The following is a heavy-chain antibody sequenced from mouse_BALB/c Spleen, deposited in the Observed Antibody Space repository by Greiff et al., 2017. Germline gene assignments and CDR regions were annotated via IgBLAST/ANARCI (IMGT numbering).Heavy chain of an antibody. CDR2: IYPGNSDT. CDR1: GYTFTSYW. V-gene: IGHV1-5*01. J-gene: IGHJ4*01. Sequence: VQLQQSGTVLARPGASVKMSCKASGYTFTSYWMHWVNQRPGQGLEWIGAIYPGNSDTSYNQKFKGKAKLTAVTSTSTAYMELSSLTNEDSAVYYCTRGIGSTYAMDYWGQGTSVTVSS. D-gene: IGHD1-1*01. CDR3: TRGIGSTYAMDY.